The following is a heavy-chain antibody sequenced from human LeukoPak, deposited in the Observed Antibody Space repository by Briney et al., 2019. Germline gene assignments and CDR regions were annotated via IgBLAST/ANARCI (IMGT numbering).Heavy chain of an antibody. CDR1: GFTVSSNY. D-gene: IGHD3-10*01. CDR3: AILLYYYGSGS. V-gene: IGHV3-53*01. Sequence: GGSLRLSCAASGFTVSSNYMSWVRQAPGKGLEWVSVIYSGGSTYYADSVKGRFTISRDNSKNTLYLQMNSLRAEDTAVYYCAILLYYYGSGSWGQGTLVTVSS. CDR2: IYSGGST. J-gene: IGHJ5*02.